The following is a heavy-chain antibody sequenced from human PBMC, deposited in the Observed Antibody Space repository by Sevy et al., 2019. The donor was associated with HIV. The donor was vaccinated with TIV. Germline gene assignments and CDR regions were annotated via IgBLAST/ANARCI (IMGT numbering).Heavy chain of an antibody. CDR2: IQSKTDGGST. D-gene: IGHD5-12*01. J-gene: IGHJ6*02. Sequence: GGSLRLSCVASRFTFSKAWMSWVRQAPGKGLEWVGRIQSKTDGGSTDYAAPVKGRFTISRDDSKNTLYLQMDSLQTEDTGVYFCTSSSGGDSGNEPRSLSDMSYYYGMDVWGQGPRSPSP. CDR1: RFTFSKAW. CDR3: TSSSGGDSGNEPRSLSDMSYYYGMDV. V-gene: IGHV3-15*01.